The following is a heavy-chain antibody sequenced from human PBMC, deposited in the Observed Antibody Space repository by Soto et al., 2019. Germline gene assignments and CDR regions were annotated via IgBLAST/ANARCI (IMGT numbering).Heavy chain of an antibody. Sequence: WGSLRLSCAASGFSFISFWIDWVRQAPGKGLEWVANIKPDGSEKHYVDSVKGRFTISRDNAKNSLYLHMSSLTAEDSALYYCSRSLDSWGQGTRVTVSS. CDR2: IKPDGSEK. J-gene: IGHJ4*02. CDR1: GFSFISFW. V-gene: IGHV3-7*01. CDR3: SRSLDS.